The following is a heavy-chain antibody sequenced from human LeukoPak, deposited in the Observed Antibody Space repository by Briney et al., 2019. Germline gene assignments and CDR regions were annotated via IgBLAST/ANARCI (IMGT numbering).Heavy chain of an antibody. V-gene: IGHV3-7*01. J-gene: IGHJ4*02. CDR3: ARQRETAVAGSGFDY. Sequence: PGGSLRLSCAASGFTFSSYWMSWVRQAPGKGLEWVANIKQDGSEKYYVDSVKGRFTISRDNAKNSLYLQMNSLRAGDTAVYYCARQRETAVAGSGFDYWGQGTLVTVSS. CDR1: GFTFSSYW. CDR2: IKQDGSEK. D-gene: IGHD6-19*01.